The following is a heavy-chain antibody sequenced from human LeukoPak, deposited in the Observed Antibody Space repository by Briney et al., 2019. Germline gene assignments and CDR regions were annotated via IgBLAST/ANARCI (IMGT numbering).Heavy chain of an antibody. J-gene: IGHJ3*02. CDR1: GGSFSGYY. CDR3: ARGPRVITIFGVVTFDAFDI. V-gene: IGHV4-34*01. CDR2: INHSGST. Sequence: SETLSLTCAVYGGSFSGYYWSWIHQPPGKGLEWIGEINHSGSTNYNPSLKSRVTISVDTSKNQFSLKLSSVTAADTAVYYCARGPRVITIFGVVTFDAFDIWGQGTMVTVSS. D-gene: IGHD3-3*01.